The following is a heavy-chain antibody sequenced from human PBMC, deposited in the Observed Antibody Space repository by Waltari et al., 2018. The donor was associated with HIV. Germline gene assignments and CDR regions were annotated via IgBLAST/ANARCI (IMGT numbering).Heavy chain of an antibody. V-gene: IGHV4-59*01. J-gene: IGHJ4*02. CDR1: GGSTSSYY. Sequence: QVQLQESGPGLVKPSETLSLICTVPGGSTSSYYWRWIRQPPGKGLEWIGYIYYTGSTKYSPSLKSRVTISIDTSKNVVSLRLSSVTAADTAVYYCARGYFGAADYWGQGTLVTVSS. CDR3: ARGYFGAADY. CDR2: IYYTGST. D-gene: IGHD3-9*01.